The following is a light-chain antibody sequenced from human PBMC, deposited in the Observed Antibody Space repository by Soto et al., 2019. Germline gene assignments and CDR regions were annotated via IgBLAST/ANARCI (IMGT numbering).Light chain of an antibody. Sequence: DIQMTQSPSTRSASVGDRVTITCRASQSISSWLAWYQQKPGKAPKLLIYDASSLESGVPSRFSGSGSGTEFTLTISSLQPDDFATYYCQQYNSLFGQGTKVDIK. V-gene: IGKV1-5*01. CDR1: QSISSW. J-gene: IGKJ1*01. CDR3: QQYNSL. CDR2: DAS.